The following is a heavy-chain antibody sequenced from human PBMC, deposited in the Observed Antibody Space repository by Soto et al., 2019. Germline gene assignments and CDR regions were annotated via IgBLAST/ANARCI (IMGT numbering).Heavy chain of an antibody. CDR1: GGSISSGGYY. CDR3: ARDRTLLWFGDRSGAFDI. CDR2: IYYSGST. Sequence: SETLSLTCTVSGGSISSGGYYWSWIRQHPGKGLEWIGYIYYSGSTYYNPSLKSRVTISVDTSKNQFSLKLSSVTAADTAVYYCARDRTLLWFGDRSGAFDIWGQGTMVTVSS. J-gene: IGHJ3*02. V-gene: IGHV4-31*03. D-gene: IGHD3-10*01.